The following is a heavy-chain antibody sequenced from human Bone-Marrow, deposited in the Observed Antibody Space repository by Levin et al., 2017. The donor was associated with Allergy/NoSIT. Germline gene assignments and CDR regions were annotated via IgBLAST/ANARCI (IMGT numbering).Heavy chain of an antibody. CDR2: IYPGDSDT. J-gene: IGHJ4*02. D-gene: IGHD3-10*01. V-gene: IGHV5-51*01. CDR1: GYSFTSYW. Sequence: GGSLRLSCKGSGYSFTSYWIGWVRQMPGKGLEWMGIIYPGDSDTRYSPSFQGQVTISADKSISTAYLQWSSLKASDTAMYYCARVVRGVNYYFDDWGQGTLVTVSS. CDR3: ARVVRGVNYYFDD.